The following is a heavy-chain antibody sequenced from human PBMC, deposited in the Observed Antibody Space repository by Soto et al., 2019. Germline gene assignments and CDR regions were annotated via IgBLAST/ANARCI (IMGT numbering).Heavy chain of an antibody. CDR3: AKDWNPKQWWYRRSTHFDY. V-gene: IGHV3-23*01. D-gene: IGHD2-15*01. Sequence: GGSLRLSCAASGFTFSSYAMSWVRQAPGKGLEWVSAISGSGGSTYYADSVKGRFTISRDNSKNTLYLQMNSLRAEDTAVYYCAKDWNPKQWWYRRSTHFDYWGQGTLVTVSS. CDR1: GFTFSSYA. J-gene: IGHJ4*02. CDR2: ISGSGGST.